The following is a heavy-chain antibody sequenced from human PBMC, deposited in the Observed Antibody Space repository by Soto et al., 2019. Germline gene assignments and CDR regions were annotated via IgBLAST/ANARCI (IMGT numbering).Heavy chain of an antibody. CDR2: IYSSGNT. J-gene: IGHJ5*02. V-gene: IGHV4-4*07. D-gene: IGHD3-3*01. Sequence: SETLSLTCSVSGGTISGYYWTWIRQPAGKGLEWIGRIYSSGNTKYNPSLQSRVTMSLDTPNNQFSLRLTSVTAADTAVYYCARGQRFSDWFDPWGQGTLVTVSS. CDR3: ARGQRFSDWFDP. CDR1: GGTISGYY.